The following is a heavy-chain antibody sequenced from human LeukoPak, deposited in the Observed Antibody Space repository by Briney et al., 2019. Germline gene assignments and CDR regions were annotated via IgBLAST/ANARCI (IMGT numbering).Heavy chain of an antibody. V-gene: IGHV5-10-1*01. J-gene: IGHJ2*01. CDR2: IDPTYSYT. CDR3: ARDVAVTPLFGL. Sequence: GESLKISCKGSGYRFTTYWISRVRQMPGKGLGWVVRIDPTYSYTNYSPSFQVHVTISADKSISTAYLQWSSLKASDTAIYYGARDVAVTPLFGLWGRGTLITVSS. CDR1: GYRFTTYW. D-gene: IGHD2-21*02.